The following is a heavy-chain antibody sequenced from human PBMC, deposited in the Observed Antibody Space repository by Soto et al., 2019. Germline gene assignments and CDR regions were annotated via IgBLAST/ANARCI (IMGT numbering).Heavy chain of an antibody. CDR1: GGSISSSSYY. D-gene: IGHD6-6*01. V-gene: IGHV4-39*01. Sequence: SETLSLTCTVSGGSISSSSYYWGWIRQPPGKGLEWIGSIYYSGSTYYNPSLKSRVTISVDTSKNQFSLKLSSVTAADTAVYYCARPIADFEYSFDYWGQGTLVTVSS. CDR3: ARPIADFEYSFDY. J-gene: IGHJ4*02. CDR2: IYYSGST.